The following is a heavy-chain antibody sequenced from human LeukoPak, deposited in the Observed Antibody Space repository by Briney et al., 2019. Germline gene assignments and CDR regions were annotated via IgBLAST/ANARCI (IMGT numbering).Heavy chain of an antibody. D-gene: IGHD5-12*01. Sequence: PSETLSLTCAVYGGSFSGYYWSWIRQPPGKGLEWIGEINHSGSTNYNPSLKSRVTISVDTSKNQFSLKLSSVTGADTAVYYCAGGIVAKIFDYWGQGTLGTVSS. J-gene: IGHJ4*02. V-gene: IGHV4-34*01. CDR1: GGSFSGYY. CDR2: INHSGST. CDR3: AGGIVAKIFDY.